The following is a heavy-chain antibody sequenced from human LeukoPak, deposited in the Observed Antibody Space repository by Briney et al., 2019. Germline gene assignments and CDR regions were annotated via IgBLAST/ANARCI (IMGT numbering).Heavy chain of an antibody. CDR2: IYYSGSI. D-gene: IGHD6-13*01. CDR3: AIFPVGIAAAGTLY. Sequence: SETLSLTCIVSGGSINSYYWTWIRQPPGKGLEWIGYIYYSGSINYNPSLKSRVTISVDTSQNQFSLKLSSVTAADTAVYYCAIFPVGIAAAGTLYWGQGTLVTVSS. V-gene: IGHV4-59*12. J-gene: IGHJ4*02. CDR1: GGSINSYY.